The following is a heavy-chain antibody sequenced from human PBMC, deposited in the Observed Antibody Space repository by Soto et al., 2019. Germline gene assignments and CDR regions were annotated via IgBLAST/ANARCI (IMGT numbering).Heavy chain of an antibody. CDR1: GFTVSSNY. D-gene: IGHD1-26*01. CDR2: VYRGGST. Sequence: EVQLVESGGGLVQPGGSLRLSCAASGFTVSSNYVSWVRQAPGKGLEWVSVVYRGGSTYYADSVKVRFTSSRDNSKKTLYLPVNSRIAEDMAVYYCAGNSPKDDWGQGTLVTVSS. CDR3: AGNSPKDD. J-gene: IGHJ4*02. V-gene: IGHV3-66*01.